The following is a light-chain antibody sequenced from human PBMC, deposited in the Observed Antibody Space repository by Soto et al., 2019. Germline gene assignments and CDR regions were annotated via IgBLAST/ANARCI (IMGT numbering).Light chain of an antibody. Sequence: DIPMTQSPSTLSASVGDSVTITCRASQNIASWLAWYQQTPGKAPKLLIYGASTSESGVPSRFSGSGSGTEFTLTIRSLQPGDFATYYCQQYNSYSATFGQGTRLEMK. CDR1: QNIASW. CDR3: QQYNSYSAT. CDR2: GAS. V-gene: IGKV1-5*01. J-gene: IGKJ5*01.